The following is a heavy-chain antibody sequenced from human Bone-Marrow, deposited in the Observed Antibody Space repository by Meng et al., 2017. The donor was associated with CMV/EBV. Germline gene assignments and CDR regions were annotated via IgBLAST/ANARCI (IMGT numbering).Heavy chain of an antibody. CDR1: GFTFSSYG. CDR2: IRYDGSNK. D-gene: IGHD2-2*01. V-gene: IGHV3-30*02. CDR3: ANDAGYCASDSCPTFDH. Sequence: GESLKISCAASGFTFSSYGMHWVRQAPGKGLEWVAFIRYDGSNKYYADSVKGRFTISRDKSKNTLYLQMNSLRAEDTAVYYCANDAGYCASDSCPTFDHWGQGALVTVSS. J-gene: IGHJ4*02.